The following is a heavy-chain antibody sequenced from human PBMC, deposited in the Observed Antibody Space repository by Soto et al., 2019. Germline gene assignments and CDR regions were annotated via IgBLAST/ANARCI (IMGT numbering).Heavy chain of an antibody. J-gene: IGHJ6*02. V-gene: IGHV1-2*02. D-gene: IGHD3-16*02. CDR2: INPNSGGT. CDR3: ARALGYYYYGMDV. CDR1: GYTFTGYY. Sequence: ASVKVSFKASGYTFTGYYMHWVRQAPGQGLEWMGWINPNSGGTNYAQKFQGRVTMTRDTSISTAYMELSRLRSDDTAVYYCARALGYYYYGMDVWGQGTTVTVSS.